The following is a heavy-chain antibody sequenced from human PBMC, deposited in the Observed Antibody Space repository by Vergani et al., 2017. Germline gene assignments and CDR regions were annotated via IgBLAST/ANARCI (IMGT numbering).Heavy chain of an antibody. V-gene: IGHV4-4*07. D-gene: IGHD3-22*01. Sequence: QVQLQESGPGLVKPSETLSLTCTVSGGSISSYYWSWIRQPAGKGLEWIGRIYTSGSTNYNPSLKSRVTMSVDTSKNQFSLKLSSVTAEDTAVYYCAKDSWAGRVFITTGEELDYWGQGTLVTVSS. CDR1: GGSISSYY. CDR2: IYTSGST. CDR3: AKDSWAGRVFITTGEELDY. J-gene: IGHJ4*02.